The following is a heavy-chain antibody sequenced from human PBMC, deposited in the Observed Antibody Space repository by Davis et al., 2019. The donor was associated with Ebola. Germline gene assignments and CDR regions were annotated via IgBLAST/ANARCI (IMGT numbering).Heavy chain of an antibody. CDR1: GYTFTSYG. J-gene: IGHJ6*02. D-gene: IGHD5-18*01. CDR3: AREGHVDTAMVSVGLYYYYGMDV. Sequence: ASVTVSCKASGYTFTSYGISWVRQAPGQGLEWMGWISAYNGNTNYAQKLQGRVTMTTDTSTSTVNMELSSLRSEEQAVYYCAREGHVDTAMVSVGLYYYYGMDVWGQGTTVTVSS. CDR2: ISAYNGNT. V-gene: IGHV1-18*01.